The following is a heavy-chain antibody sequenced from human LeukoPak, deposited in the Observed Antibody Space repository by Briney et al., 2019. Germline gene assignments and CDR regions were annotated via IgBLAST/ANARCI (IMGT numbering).Heavy chain of an antibody. Sequence: SETLSLTCAVYGGSFSGYYWSWIRQPPGKGLEWIGEINHSGSTNYNPSLKSQVTISVDTSKNQFSLKLSSVTAADTAVYYCARAKGGYWQQLVINWFDPWGQGTLVTVSS. CDR1: GGSFSGYY. CDR2: INHSGST. CDR3: ARAKGGYWQQLVINWFDP. V-gene: IGHV4-34*01. J-gene: IGHJ5*02. D-gene: IGHD6-13*01.